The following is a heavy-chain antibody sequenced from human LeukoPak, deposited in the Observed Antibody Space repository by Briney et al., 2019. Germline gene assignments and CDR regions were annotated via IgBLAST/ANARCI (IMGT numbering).Heavy chain of an antibody. Sequence: ASVKVSCKASGGTFSSYAISWVRQAPGQGPEWMGGIIPIFGTANYAQKFQGRVTITTDESTSTAYMELSSLRSEDTAVYYCARQQLDPYYYYYYMDVWGKGTTVTVSS. J-gene: IGHJ6*03. CDR3: ARQQLDPYYYYYYMDV. D-gene: IGHD6-13*01. CDR1: GGTFSSYA. V-gene: IGHV1-69*05. CDR2: IIPIFGTA.